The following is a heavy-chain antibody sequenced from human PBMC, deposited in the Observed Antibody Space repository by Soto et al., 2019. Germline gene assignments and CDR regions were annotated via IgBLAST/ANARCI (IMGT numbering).Heavy chain of an antibody. D-gene: IGHD3-16*02. CDR1: GGSFSGYY. V-gene: IGHV4-34*01. CDR2: INHSGST. J-gene: IGHJ4*02. CDR3: ARGGLPNYDYIWGSYRYTGRYFDY. Sequence: ETLSLTCAVYGGSFSGYYWSWIRQPPGKGLEWIGEINHSGSTNYNPSLKSRVTISVDTSKNQFSLKLSSVTAADTAVYYCARGGLPNYDYIWGSYRYTGRYFDYWGQGTLVTVSS.